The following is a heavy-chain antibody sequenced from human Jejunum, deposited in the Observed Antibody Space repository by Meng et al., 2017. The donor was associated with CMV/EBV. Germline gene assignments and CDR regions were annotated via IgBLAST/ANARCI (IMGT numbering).Heavy chain of an antibody. J-gene: IGHJ4*02. Sequence: TVKESGPAPVKPTRTLTLTCSFSGFSPSTSGEGVGWIRQPPGKALEWLALIYRGDDKRYSPSLNSRLTIAKDTSKNEVVLTLTNMGPIDTGTYYCAHFVGGYYPSRPDYWGQGTLVTVSS. CDR3: AHFVGGYYPSRPDY. D-gene: IGHD1-26*01. V-gene: IGHV2-5*02. CDR2: IYRGDDK. CDR1: GFSPSTSGEG.